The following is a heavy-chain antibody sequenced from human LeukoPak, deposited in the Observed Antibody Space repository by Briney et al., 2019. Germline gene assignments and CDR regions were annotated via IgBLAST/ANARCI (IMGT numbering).Heavy chain of an antibody. V-gene: IGHV2-5*02. CDR1: GFSLSTSGVS. J-gene: IGHJ4*02. Sequence: SGPTLVRPTQTLTLTCTFSGFSLSTSGVSVGWIRQPPGKALEWLALIYWDDDKRYSPSLESRLTITKDTSRNQVALTMTNMDPADTATYYCAHTLAGGSTCGYESFDSWGQGALVTVSS. CDR2: IYWDDDK. D-gene: IGHD2-8*02. CDR3: AHTLAGGSTCGYESFDS.